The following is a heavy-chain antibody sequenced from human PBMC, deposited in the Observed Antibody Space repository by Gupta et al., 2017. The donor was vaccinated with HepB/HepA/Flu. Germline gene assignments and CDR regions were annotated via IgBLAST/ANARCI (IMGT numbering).Heavy chain of an antibody. CDR3: ARGHKGLNWFDP. CDR2: INHSGST. J-gene: IGHJ5*02. Sequence: QVQLQQWGAGLLKLSETLSLTCAVYGGSFSGYYWSWIRQPPGKGLEWIGEINHSGSTNYNPSLKSRVTISVDTSKNQFSLKLSSVTAADTAVYYCARGHKGLNWFDPWGQGTLVTVSS. V-gene: IGHV4-34*01. CDR1: GGSFSGYY.